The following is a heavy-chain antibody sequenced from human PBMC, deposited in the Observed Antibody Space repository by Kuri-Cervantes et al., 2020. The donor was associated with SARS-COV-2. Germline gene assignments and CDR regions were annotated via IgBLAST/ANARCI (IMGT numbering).Heavy chain of an antibody. CDR3: ARGASGYNPPFDY. V-gene: IGHV3-30*04. CDR1: GFTLSSYA. Sequence: GGSLRLSCAASGFTLSSYAMHWVRQAPGKGLEWVAVISYDGSNKYYADSVKGRFTISRDNSKNTLYLQMNSLRAEDTAVYYCARGASGYNPPFDYWGQGTLVTVSS. CDR2: ISYDGSNK. J-gene: IGHJ4*02. D-gene: IGHD5-24*01.